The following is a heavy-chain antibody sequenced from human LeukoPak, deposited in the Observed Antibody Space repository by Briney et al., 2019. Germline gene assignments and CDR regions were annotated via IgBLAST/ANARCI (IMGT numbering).Heavy chain of an antibody. CDR1: GYTLTELS. Sequence: GASVKVSCKVSGYTLTELSMHWVRQAPGKGLEWMGGFDPEDGETIYAQKFQGRVTITADESTSTAYMELSSLRSEDTAVYYCARPTEYSSPAVGYWGQGTLVTVSS. V-gene: IGHV1-24*01. CDR2: FDPEDGET. CDR3: ARPTEYSSPAVGY. D-gene: IGHD6-6*01. J-gene: IGHJ4*02.